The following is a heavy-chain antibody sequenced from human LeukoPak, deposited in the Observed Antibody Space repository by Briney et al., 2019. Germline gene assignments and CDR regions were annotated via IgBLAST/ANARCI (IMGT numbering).Heavy chain of an antibody. D-gene: IGHD3-10*01. V-gene: IGHV3-66*01. J-gene: IGHJ4*02. CDR3: ARDRFLWFGELLSV. CDR2: IYSGGST. Sequence: PGGSLRLSCAASAFTFSTYAMSWVRQAPGKGLEWVSVIYSGGSTYYADSVKGRFTFSRDNSKNTLYLQMNSLRAEDTAVYYCARDRFLWFGELLSVWGQGTLVTVSS. CDR1: AFTFSTYA.